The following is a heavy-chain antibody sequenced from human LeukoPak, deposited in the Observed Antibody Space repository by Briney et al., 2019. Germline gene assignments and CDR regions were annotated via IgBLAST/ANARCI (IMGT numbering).Heavy chain of an antibody. CDR3: ARGGFYGDYYFDY. CDR2: ITSSNSYI. V-gene: IGHV3-21*01. J-gene: IGHJ4*02. Sequence: GGSLRLSCVASGFTFSSYSMSWVRQAPGKVLEWVASITSSNSYIYYADSVKGRFTISRDNAENSLYLQMNSLRAEDTAVYYCARGGFYGDYYFDYWGQGTLVTVSS. CDR1: GFTFSSYS. D-gene: IGHD4-17*01.